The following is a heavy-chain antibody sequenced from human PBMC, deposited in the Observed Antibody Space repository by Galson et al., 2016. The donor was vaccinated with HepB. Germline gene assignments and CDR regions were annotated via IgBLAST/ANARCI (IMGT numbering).Heavy chain of an antibody. D-gene: IGHD3-22*01. V-gene: IGHV3-53*01. J-gene: IGHJ4*02. CDR2: LYGGGRT. CDR3: ARDSDYYDNRGYFLFPDY. CDR1: GFRVSAHH. Sequence: SLRLSCAVSGFRVSAHHVGWFRQAPGKGLECVSVLYGGGRTYHTDSVKGRFSVSRDNAKNSLYLQMNSLRAEGTAVYYCARDSDYYDNRGYFLFPDYWGPGTLVTVSA.